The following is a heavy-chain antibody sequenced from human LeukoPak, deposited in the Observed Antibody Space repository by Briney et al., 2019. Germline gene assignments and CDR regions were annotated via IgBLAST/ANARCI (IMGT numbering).Heavy chain of an antibody. CDR1: GYTFTSYY. Sequence: GASVKVSCKASGYTFTSYYMHWVRQAPGQGLEWMGIIIPSGGSTSYAQKFQGRVTMTRDTSTSTVYMELSSLRSEDTAVYYCTRDDVLRFLEWPTPHGAFDIWGQGTMVTVSS. J-gene: IGHJ3*02. CDR3: TRDDVLRFLEWPTPHGAFDI. V-gene: IGHV1-46*01. CDR2: IIPSGGST. D-gene: IGHD3-3*01.